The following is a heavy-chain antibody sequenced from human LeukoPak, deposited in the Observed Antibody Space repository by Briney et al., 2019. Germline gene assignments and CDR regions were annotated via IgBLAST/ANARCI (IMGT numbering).Heavy chain of an antibody. J-gene: IGHJ4*02. D-gene: IGHD4-17*01. CDR2: ISSNGGST. V-gene: IGHV3-64*01. CDR1: GFTFSSYA. Sequence: GGSLRLSCAASGFTFSSYAMHWVRQAPGKGPEYVSAISSNGGSTYYANSVKGGFTISRDNSKNTLYLQMGSLRAEDMAVYYCARATPSYGDYSFDYWGQGTLVTVSS. CDR3: ARATPSYGDYSFDY.